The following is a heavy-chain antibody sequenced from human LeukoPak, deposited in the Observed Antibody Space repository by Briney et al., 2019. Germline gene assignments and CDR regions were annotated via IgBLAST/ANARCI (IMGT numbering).Heavy chain of an antibody. CDR1: GYTFTDYD. J-gene: IGHJ4*02. V-gene: IGHV1-2*06. D-gene: IGHD1-26*01. CDR2: INPNSGGT. CDR3: ARDHGELFDY. Sequence: ASVKVSCKASGYTFTDYDINWVRQATGQGLEWMGRINPNSGGTNYAQKFQGRVTMTRDTSISTAYMELSRLRSDDTAVYYCARDHGELFDYWGQGTLVTVSS.